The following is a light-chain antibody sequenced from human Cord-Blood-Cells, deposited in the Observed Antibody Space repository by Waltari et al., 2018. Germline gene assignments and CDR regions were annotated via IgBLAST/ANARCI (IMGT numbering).Light chain of an antibody. CDR1: PSISSY. J-gene: IGKJ2*01. CDR2: AAS. Sequence: DIQMTQSPSSLSASVGDRVTITCRASPSISSYLNWYQQKPGKAPKLLIYAASSLQSGVPSRCSGSGSGTDFTLTISSLQPEDFATYYCQQSYSTPYTFGQGTKLEIK. V-gene: IGKV1-39*01. CDR3: QQSYSTPYT.